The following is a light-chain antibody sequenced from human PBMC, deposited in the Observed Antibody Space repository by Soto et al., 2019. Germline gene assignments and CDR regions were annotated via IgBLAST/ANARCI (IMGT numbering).Light chain of an antibody. J-gene: IGKJ1*01. CDR1: QSINIW. V-gene: IGKV1-5*01. CDR2: DAS. Sequence: DIQMTQSPSTLSASVGDRVTITCRASQSINIWLAWYQQKAGKAPKLLIYDASTLESGVPSRFSGSGSRTEFTITCSSLQPDDFATYYCQEYNSWRGEWTFGQGTKVEIK. CDR3: QEYNSWRGEWT.